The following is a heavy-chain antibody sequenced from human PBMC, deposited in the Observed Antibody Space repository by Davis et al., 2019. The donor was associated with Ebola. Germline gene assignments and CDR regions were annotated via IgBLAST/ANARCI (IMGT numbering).Heavy chain of an antibody. CDR2: ISSDSDYI. D-gene: IGHD2-15*01. J-gene: IGHJ6*04. Sequence: SPKPPCAAPGFTFSTYSMRWVRQAPGKGLEWVSSISSDSDYIYYAASAKGRFTISRDNAKNSLYLQMNSLRAEDTAVYYCARDTGMEDIVVVVAATPYYYYGMDVWGKGTTVTVSS. CDR3: ARDTGMEDIVVVVAATPYYYYGMDV. V-gene: IGHV3-21*01. CDR1: GFTFSTYS.